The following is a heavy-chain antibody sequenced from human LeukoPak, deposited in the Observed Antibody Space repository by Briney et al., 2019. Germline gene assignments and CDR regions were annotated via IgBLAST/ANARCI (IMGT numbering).Heavy chain of an antibody. CDR1: GFTFSDYY. D-gene: IGHD2-2*01. CDR2: ISSSGSTI. Sequence: AGGSLRLSCAASGFTFSDYYMSWIRQAPGKGLEWVSYISSSGSTIYYADSVKGRFTISRDNSKNTLYLQMNSLRAEDTAVYYCASIVVVPADRFDPWGQGTLVTVSS. V-gene: IGHV3-11*04. J-gene: IGHJ5*02. CDR3: ASIVVVPADRFDP.